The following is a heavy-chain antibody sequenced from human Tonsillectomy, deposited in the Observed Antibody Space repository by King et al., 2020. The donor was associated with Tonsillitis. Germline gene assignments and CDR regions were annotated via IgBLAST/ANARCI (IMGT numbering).Heavy chain of an antibody. V-gene: IGHV3-30*18. CDR3: TKDFQDNWTGLAFDI. CDR2: ISHDGNNK. CDR1: GFTFSNYA. J-gene: IGHJ3*02. Sequence: QVQLVESGGGVVQPGRSLRLSCAASGFTFSNYALHWVRQAPGKGLEWVALISHDGNNKHYADSVKGRFTISRDNSKNTLYLQMNSLRAEDTAVYYCTKDFQDNWTGLAFDIWGQGTMVTVSS. D-gene: IGHD1-1*01.